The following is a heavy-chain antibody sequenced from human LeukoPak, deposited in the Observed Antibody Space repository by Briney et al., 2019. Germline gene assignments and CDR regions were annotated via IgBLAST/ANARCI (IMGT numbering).Heavy chain of an antibody. D-gene: IGHD2-8*01. CDR3: AKEYCTNGVCYRESHDY. CDR1: GFTFSSYA. CDR2: ISGSGGST. V-gene: IGHV3-23*01. Sequence: PGGSLRLSCAASGFTFSSYAMSWVRQAPGKGLEWVSAISGSGGSTYYADSVKGRFTISRDNSKNTLYLQMNSLRAEDTAVYYCAKEYCTNGVCYRESHDYWGQGTLVTVSS. J-gene: IGHJ4*02.